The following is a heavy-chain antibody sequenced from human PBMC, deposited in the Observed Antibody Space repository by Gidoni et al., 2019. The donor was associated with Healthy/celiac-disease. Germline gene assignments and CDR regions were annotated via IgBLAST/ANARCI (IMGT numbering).Heavy chain of an antibody. Sequence: EVQLVASGGGLVQPGGSLRLSCSASGFTFSSYAMPWVRQAPGKGLEYVSAISSNGGSTYYADSVKGRFTISRDNSKNTLYLQMSSLRAEDTAVYYCVRPIEMATIFCAFDIWGQGTMVTVSS. CDR3: VRPIEMATIFCAFDI. J-gene: IGHJ3*02. V-gene: IGHV3-64D*06. CDR2: ISSNGGST. D-gene: IGHD5-12*01. CDR1: GFTFSSYA.